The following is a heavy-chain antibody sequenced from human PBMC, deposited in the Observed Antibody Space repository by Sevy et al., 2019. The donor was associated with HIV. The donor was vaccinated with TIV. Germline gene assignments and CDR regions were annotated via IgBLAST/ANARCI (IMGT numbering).Heavy chain of an antibody. CDR1: GFSFDSYG. J-gene: IGHJ6*03. D-gene: IGHD3-22*01. CDR3: AKGGGGHYDPDEIAYYFYYYNMDV. V-gene: IGHV3-23*01. CDR2: ISGSGTRT. Sequence: GGSLRLSCAVSGFSFDSYGMTWVRQAPGKGLEWVSAISGSGTRTYYADSVKGRFIISRDNSKNTLDLQMNSLRAEEKALYYCAKGGGGHYDPDEIAYYFYYYNMDVWGKGTTVTVSS.